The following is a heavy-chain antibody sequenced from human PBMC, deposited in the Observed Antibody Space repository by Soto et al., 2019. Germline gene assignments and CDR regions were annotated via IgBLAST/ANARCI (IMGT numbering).Heavy chain of an antibody. V-gene: IGHV1-69*01. CDR2: IIPIFGTA. J-gene: IGHJ4*02. CDR1: GGTFSSYD. D-gene: IGHD4-17*01. Sequence: QVQLVQSGAEVKKPGSSVKVSCKASGGTFSSYDISWVRQAPGQGLEWMGGIIPIFGTANYAQKFQGRVTITADESTSTAYIEMSSLRSEDTAVYDCARVGGTVTKHFDYWGQGTLVTVSS. CDR3: ARVGGTVTKHFDY.